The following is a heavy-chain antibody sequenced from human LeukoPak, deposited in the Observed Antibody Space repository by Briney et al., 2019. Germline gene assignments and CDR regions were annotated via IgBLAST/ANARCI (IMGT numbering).Heavy chain of an antibody. CDR1: GYTFTSYG. J-gene: IGHJ4*02. CDR3: ASEGSYSSGWYPNPVDY. Sequence: ASVKVSCKASGYTFTSYGISWVRQAPGQGLEWMGIINPSGGSTSYAQKFQGRVTMARDTSTSTVYMELSSLRSEDTAVYYCASEGSYSSGWYPNPVDYWGQGTLVTVSS. V-gene: IGHV1-46*01. CDR2: INPSGGST. D-gene: IGHD6-19*01.